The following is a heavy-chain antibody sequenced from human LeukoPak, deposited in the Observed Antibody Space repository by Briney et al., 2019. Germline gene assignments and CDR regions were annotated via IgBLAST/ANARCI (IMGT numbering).Heavy chain of an antibody. J-gene: IGHJ5*02. D-gene: IGHD2-2*01. Sequence: PSETLSLTCTVSGGSISSSSYYWGWIRQPPGKGLEWIGSIYYSGSTYYNPSLKSRVTISVDTSKNQFSLKLSSVTAADTAVYYCARDVGYCSSTSCYWRTATNNWFDPWGQGTPVTVSS. CDR3: ARDVGYCSSTSCYWRTATNNWFDP. V-gene: IGHV4-39*07. CDR1: GGSISSSSYY. CDR2: IYYSGST.